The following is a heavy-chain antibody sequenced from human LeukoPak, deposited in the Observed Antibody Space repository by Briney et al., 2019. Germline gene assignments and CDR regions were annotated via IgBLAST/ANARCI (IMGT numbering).Heavy chain of an antibody. Sequence: SETLSLTCTVSGGSISSSSYYWGWIRQPPGKGLEWIGSIYYSGSTYYNPSLKSRVTISVDTSKNQFSLKLSSVTAADTAVYYCARKEVNYDSSGYYDYWGQGTLVTVSS. J-gene: IGHJ4*02. D-gene: IGHD3-22*01. CDR3: ARKEVNYDSSGYYDY. V-gene: IGHV4-39*07. CDR1: GGSISSSSYY. CDR2: IYYSGST.